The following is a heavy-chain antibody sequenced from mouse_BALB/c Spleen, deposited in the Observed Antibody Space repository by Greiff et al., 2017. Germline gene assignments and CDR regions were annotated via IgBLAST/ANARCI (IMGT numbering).Heavy chain of an antibody. CDR2: ISNGGGST. J-gene: IGHJ3*01. Sequence: EVKVVESGGGLVQPGGSLKLSCAASGFTFSSYTMSWVRQTPEKRLEWVAYISNGGGSTYYPDTVKGRFTISRDNAKNTLYLQMSSLKSEDTAMYYCARQYYYGSSYDWFAYWGQGTLVTVSA. D-gene: IGHD1-1*01. CDR3: ARQYYYGSSYDWFAY. V-gene: IGHV5-12-2*01. CDR1: GFTFSSYT.